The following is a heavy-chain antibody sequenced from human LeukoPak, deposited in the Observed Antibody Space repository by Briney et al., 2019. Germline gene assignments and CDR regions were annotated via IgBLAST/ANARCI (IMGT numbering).Heavy chain of an antibody. Sequence: SETLSLTCTVSGGSISSSSYYWGWIRQPPGKGLEWIGSIYYSGSTYYNPSLKSRVTISVDTSKNQFSLKLSSVTAADTAVYYCARLQLVTAYRDTSDYWGQGTLVTVSS. D-gene: IGHD6-6*01. CDR3: ARLQLVTAYRDTSDY. CDR2: IYYSGST. J-gene: IGHJ4*02. CDR1: GGSISSSSYY. V-gene: IGHV4-39*01.